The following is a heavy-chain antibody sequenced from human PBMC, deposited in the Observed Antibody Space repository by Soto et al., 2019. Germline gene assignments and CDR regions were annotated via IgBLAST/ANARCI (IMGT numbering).Heavy chain of an antibody. CDR1: GGSISSGGYS. J-gene: IGHJ6*02. D-gene: IGHD4-17*01. CDR2: TYHSGST. CDR3: ARAHYGDYGYGMDV. V-gene: IGHV4-30-2*01. Sequence: QLQLQESGSGLVKPSQTLSLTCAVSGGSISSGGYSWSCIRQPPGKGLEWIGYTYHSGSTYYNPSLKSRVTISVDRSKNQFSLKLSSVTAADTAVYYCARAHYGDYGYGMDVWGHGTTVTVSS.